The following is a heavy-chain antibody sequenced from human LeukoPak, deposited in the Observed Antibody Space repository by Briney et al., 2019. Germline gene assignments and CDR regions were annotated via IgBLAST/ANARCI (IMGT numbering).Heavy chain of an antibody. CDR3: ARDGYSGYPLDY. D-gene: IGHD5-12*01. V-gene: IGHV4-59*01. Sequence: SETLSLTCTVSGGSISNYYWSWIRQPPEKRLEWIGYIYYSGSTNYNPSLKSRVTISVDTSKNQFSLKLSSVTAADTAVYYCARDGYSGYPLDYWGQGTLVTVSS. CDR2: IYYSGST. CDR1: GGSISNYY. J-gene: IGHJ4*02.